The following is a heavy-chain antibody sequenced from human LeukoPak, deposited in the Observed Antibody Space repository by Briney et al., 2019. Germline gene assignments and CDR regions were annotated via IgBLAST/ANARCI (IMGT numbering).Heavy chain of an antibody. CDR1: GFSFSSYG. V-gene: IGHV3-30*18. Sequence: GGSLRLSCAASGFSFSSYGMNWVRQAPGKGLEWVAVISYDGSNKYHADSVKGRFSISRDNSKNTLYLQMNSLRDEDTAVYYCAKSYYDFWSGYYTIWDYWGQGTLVTVSS. J-gene: IGHJ4*02. CDR3: AKSYYDFWSGYYTIWDY. D-gene: IGHD3-3*01. CDR2: ISYDGSNK.